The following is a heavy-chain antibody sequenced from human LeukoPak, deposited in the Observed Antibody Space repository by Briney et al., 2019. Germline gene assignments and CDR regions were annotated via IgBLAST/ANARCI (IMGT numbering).Heavy chain of an antibody. CDR1: GYIFTTYF. CDR3: ARDHRGFHDTLRYFDWLGYYYYYMDV. J-gene: IGHJ6*03. V-gene: IGHV1-46*01. D-gene: IGHD3-9*01. Sequence: GASVRVSCKASGYIFTTYFMHWLRQAPGQGPEWMGIINPRGGSTNYAQKLQGRVTMTTDTSTSTAYMELRSLRSDDTAVYYCARDHRGFHDTLRYFDWLGYYYYYMDVWGKGTTVTVSS. CDR2: INPRGGST.